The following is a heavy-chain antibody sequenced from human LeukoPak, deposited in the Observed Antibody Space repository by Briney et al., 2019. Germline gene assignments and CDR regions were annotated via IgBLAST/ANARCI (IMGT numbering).Heavy chain of an antibody. CDR1: GFTLSGYT. J-gene: IGHJ6*03. CDR2: IISHGGST. Sequence: GGSLRLSCAASGFTLSGYTLHWVRQAPGKGLEYVSAIISHGGSTHYADSVKGRFTVSRDNSKNTLYLQMDSLRAEDMAVYYCARITMGATSANFYYYFLDAWGKGTTVTVSS. D-gene: IGHD3-3*01. V-gene: IGHV3-64*02. CDR3: ARITMGATSANFYYYFLDA.